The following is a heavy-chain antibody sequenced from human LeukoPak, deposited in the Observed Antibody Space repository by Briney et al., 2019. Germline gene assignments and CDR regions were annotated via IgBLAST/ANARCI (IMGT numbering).Heavy chain of an antibody. CDR3: AKDTYGDYDGGDY. Sequence: GGSLRLSCAASGFTFSSYAMHWVRQAPGKGLEWVAVISYDGSNKYYADSVKGRFTISRDNAKNSLYLQMNSLRAEDTALYYCAKDTYGDYDGGDYWGQGTLVTVSS. V-gene: IGHV3-30-3*01. CDR1: GFTFSSYA. J-gene: IGHJ4*02. CDR2: ISYDGSNK. D-gene: IGHD4-17*01.